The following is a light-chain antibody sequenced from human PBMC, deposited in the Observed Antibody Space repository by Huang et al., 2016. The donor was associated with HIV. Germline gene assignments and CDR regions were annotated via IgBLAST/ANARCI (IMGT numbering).Light chain of an antibody. J-gene: IGKJ2*01. CDR2: AAS. V-gene: IGKV3-15*01. CDR3: QQYNKWPPEYT. Sequence: VMMSQSPATLAASPGGRVTLSCGASQSVNTNLAWYQQKPGQPPRLLIYAASTRATGVPARCAGSGSGTEFTLTIDSLQSDDFAVYYCQQYNKWPPEYTFGQGTRLEIK. CDR1: QSVNTN.